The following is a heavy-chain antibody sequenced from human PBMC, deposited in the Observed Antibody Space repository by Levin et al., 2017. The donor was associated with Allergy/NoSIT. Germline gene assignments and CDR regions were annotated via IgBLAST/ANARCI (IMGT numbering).Heavy chain of an antibody. Sequence: SGPTLVKPTQTLTLTCTFSGFSLSTSGVGVGWIRQPPGKALEWLALIYWDDDKRYSPSLKSRLTITKDTSKNQVVLTMTNMDPVDTATYYCAHTYYDVWSGYYFDYWGQGTLVTVSS. J-gene: IGHJ4*02. D-gene: IGHD3-3*01. V-gene: IGHV2-5*02. CDR2: IYWDDDK. CDR1: GFSLSTSGVG. CDR3: AHTYYDVWSGYYFDY.